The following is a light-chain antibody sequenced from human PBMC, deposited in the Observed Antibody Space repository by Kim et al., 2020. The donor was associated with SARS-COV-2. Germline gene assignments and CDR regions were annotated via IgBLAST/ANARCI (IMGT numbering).Light chain of an antibody. J-gene: IGLJ3*02. V-gene: IGLV3-19*01. Sequence: PAVSVALGQTVRITRQGDSLRSYYASWYQQKPGQAPVLVIYGKNNRPSGIPDRFSGSSSGNTASLTITGAQAEDEADYYCNSRWGVFGGGTQLTVL. CDR2: GKN. CDR1: SLRSYY. CDR3: NSRWGV.